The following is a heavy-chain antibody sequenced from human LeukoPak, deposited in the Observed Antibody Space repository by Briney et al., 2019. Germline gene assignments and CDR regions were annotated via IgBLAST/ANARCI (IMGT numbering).Heavy chain of an antibody. D-gene: IGHD3-22*01. J-gene: IGHJ4*02. CDR1: GYSFTSYW. CDR3: ARRRYYDSSGYSPLYYFDY. Sequence: GEPLKISCKGSGYSFTSYWIGWVRQMPGKGLEWMGIIYPGDSDTRYSPSFQGQVTISADKSISTAYLQWSSLKASDTAMYYCARRRYYDSSGYSPLYYFDYWGQGTLVTVSS. CDR2: IYPGDSDT. V-gene: IGHV5-51*01.